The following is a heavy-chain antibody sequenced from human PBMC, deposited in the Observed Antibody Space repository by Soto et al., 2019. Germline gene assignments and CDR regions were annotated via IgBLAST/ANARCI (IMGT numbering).Heavy chain of an antibody. D-gene: IGHD6-19*01. CDR3: ARTYSSGWYGDFDY. Sequence: GGSLRLSCAASGFTFSSYAMHWVRQAPGKGLEWVAVISYDGSNKYYADSVKGRFTISRDHSKNTLSLQMNSLRPEDTAVYYCARTYSSGWYGDFDYCGQGTLVTVYS. V-gene: IGHV3-30-3*01. CDR1: GFTFSSYA. CDR2: ISYDGSNK. J-gene: IGHJ4*02.